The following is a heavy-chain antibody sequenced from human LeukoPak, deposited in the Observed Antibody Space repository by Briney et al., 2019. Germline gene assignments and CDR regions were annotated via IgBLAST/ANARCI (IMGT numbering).Heavy chain of an antibody. D-gene: IGHD3-22*01. CDR3: ARVSYYDSSGYYSIFDY. V-gene: IGHV1-69*01. CDR1: GGTFSSYA. CDR2: IIPIFGTA. J-gene: IGHJ4*02. Sequence: SVKVSCKASGGTFSSYAISWVRQAPGQGLEWMGGIIPIFGTANYAQKFQGRVTITADESTSTAYMELSSLRSEDTAVYYCARVSYYDSSGYYSIFDYWGQGTLVTVPS.